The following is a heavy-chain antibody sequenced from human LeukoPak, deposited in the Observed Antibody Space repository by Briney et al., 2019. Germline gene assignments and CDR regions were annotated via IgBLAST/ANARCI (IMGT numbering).Heavy chain of an antibody. V-gene: IGHV3-21*01. Sequence: GGSLRLSCTASGFIFSNYWMTWVRQAPGKGLEWVSSISSSSSYIYYADSVKGRFTISRDNAKNSLYLQMNSLRAEDTAVYYCARVLPMDFWGQGTLVTVSS. CDR3: ARVLPMDF. J-gene: IGHJ4*02. CDR2: ISSSSSYI. CDR1: GFIFSNYW.